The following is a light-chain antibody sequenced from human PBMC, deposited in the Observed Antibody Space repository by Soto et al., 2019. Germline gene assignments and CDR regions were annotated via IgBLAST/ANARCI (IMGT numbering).Light chain of an antibody. CDR1: QGVNNY. Sequence: DIHMTQSPSSLSASIGDRVTITCRASQGVNNYLAWYQQKPGRAPQLLIYAASALHSGVPSRFSGSGSGTEFTLTISSLQPDDFATYYCQQYNSYRWTFGLGTKVDI. CDR3: QQYNSYRWT. J-gene: IGKJ1*01. CDR2: AAS. V-gene: IGKV1-27*01.